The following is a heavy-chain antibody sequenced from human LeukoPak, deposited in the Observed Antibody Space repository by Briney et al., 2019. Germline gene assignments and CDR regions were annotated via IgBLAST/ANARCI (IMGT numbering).Heavy chain of an antibody. CDR2: ITSKIDGGTT. J-gene: IGHJ1*01. V-gene: IGHV3-15*01. CDR3: SSLRGSSSQYRQH. Sequence: PGGSLRLSCAASGFSFINAWMSWVRQAPGKGLEWVGRITSKIDGGTTDYAATVKGRFTISRDDSKDRMYLQMDSMQTEATAVYYCSSLRGSSSQYRQHWGQGTLVTVSS. CDR1: GFSFINAW. D-gene: IGHD6-13*01.